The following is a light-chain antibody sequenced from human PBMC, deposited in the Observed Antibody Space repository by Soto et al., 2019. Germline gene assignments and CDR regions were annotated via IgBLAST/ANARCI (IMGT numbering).Light chain of an antibody. V-gene: IGKV3-20*01. CDR2: GAS. CDR3: QQYVSSSRT. Sequence: EIVLTQSPGTLSLSPGERATLSCRASQSVSSYLAWYQQKPGKAPRLLIYGASSRATGIPDRFSGSGSGKDFSITISRLEPEDFAVYYCQQYVSSSRTFGQGTKVEIK. CDR1: QSVSSY. J-gene: IGKJ1*01.